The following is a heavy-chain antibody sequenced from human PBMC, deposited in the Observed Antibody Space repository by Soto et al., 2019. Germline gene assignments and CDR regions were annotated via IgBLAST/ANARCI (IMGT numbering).Heavy chain of an antibody. Sequence: QVQLVQSGAEVKKPGASVKVSCKTSGYSFNSYGISWVRQAPGQGLEWMGWINAYTAYTNYAQKFQGRVTMTTDTSTTTAYMELRSLRSDDTAVYYCAIPVHSTVWILVFDILGQGTMVTVSS. V-gene: IGHV1-18*04. J-gene: IGHJ3*02. CDR3: AIPVHSTVWILVFDI. CDR1: GYSFNSYG. CDR2: INAYTAYT. D-gene: IGHD6-19*01.